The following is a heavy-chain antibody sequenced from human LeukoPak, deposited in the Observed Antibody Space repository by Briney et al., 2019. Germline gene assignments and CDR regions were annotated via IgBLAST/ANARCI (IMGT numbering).Heavy chain of an antibody. Sequence: QPGGSLRLSWAASGFTFSSYWMDWVRRAPGKGLVWVSRINRDGRSTSYADALKGRFTLSRDTPNNTLYLKMNSLRAEDTAVYYCARSIRARYYMDVWAKGTTVTVSS. CDR1: GFTFSSYW. CDR2: INRDGRST. CDR3: ARSIRARYYMDV. J-gene: IGHJ6*03. V-gene: IGHV3-74*01.